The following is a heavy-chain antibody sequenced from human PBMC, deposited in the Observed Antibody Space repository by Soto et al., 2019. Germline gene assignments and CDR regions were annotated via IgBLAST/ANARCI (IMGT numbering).Heavy chain of an antibody. D-gene: IGHD3-3*01. Sequence: PGGSLRLSCAGSGISFSRYAMSWVRQAPGKGLEWVSGISGGGSNTYYADSVKGRFTISRDKSKNTLYLQMNSLRAEDTAVYYCAKVGDFWSGSPAWGQGTLVTVSS. CDR3: AKVGDFWSGSPA. J-gene: IGHJ5*02. CDR1: GISFSRYA. CDR2: ISGGGSNT. V-gene: IGHV3-23*01.